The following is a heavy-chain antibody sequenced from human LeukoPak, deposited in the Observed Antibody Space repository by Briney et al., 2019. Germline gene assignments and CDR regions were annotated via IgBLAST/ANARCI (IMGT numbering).Heavy chain of an antibody. CDR3: AKDSEIAAAGPYWYFDL. V-gene: IGHV3-30*18. Sequence: GGSLRLSCAASGFTFRSYDMHWVRQAPGKGLQWVAVISYDGSNKYHTDSVRGRFTISRDNSKNTLYLQMNSLRAEDTAVYYCAKDSEIAAAGPYWYFDLWGRGTLVTVSS. CDR1: GFTFRSYD. CDR2: ISYDGSNK. D-gene: IGHD6-13*01. J-gene: IGHJ2*01.